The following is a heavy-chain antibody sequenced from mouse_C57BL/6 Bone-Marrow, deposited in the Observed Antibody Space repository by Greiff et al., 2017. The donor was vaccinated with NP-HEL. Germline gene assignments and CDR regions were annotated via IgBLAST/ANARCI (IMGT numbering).Heavy chain of an antibody. D-gene: IGHD1-1*01. Sequence: VQLQESGAELVKPGASVKLSCKASGYTFTEYTIHWVKQRSGQGLEWIGWFYPGSGSIKYNEKFKDKATLTADKSSSTAYLDLSRLTSEDSAAYFCARHGDSFGSSYGYFDVWGTGTTVTVSS. CDR1: GYTFTEYT. CDR3: ARHGDSFGSSYGYFDV. CDR2: FYPGSGSI. V-gene: IGHV1-62-2*01. J-gene: IGHJ1*03.